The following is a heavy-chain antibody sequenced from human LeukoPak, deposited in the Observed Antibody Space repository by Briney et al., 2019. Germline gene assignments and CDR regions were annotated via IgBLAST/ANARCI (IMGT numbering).Heavy chain of an antibody. Sequence: SETLSLTCTVSGGSISSYYWSWIRQPPGKGLEWIGYIYYSGSTNYIPSLKSRVTISLDTSKNQFSLKLSSVTAADTAVYYCARHGFGDGDVDYWGQGTLVTVSS. D-gene: IGHD3-10*01. CDR2: IYYSGST. CDR3: ARHGFGDGDVDY. J-gene: IGHJ4*02. CDR1: GGSISSYY. V-gene: IGHV4-59*08.